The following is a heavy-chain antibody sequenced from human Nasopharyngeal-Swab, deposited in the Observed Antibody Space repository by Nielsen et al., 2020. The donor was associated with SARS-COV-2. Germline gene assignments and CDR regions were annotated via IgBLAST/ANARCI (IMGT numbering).Heavy chain of an antibody. Sequence: GESLKISCAASGFTFSSYWMSWVRQAPGKGLEWVANIKQDGSEKYYVDSVKGRFTISRDNAKNSLYLQMNSLRAEDTAVYYCARAPRGIVVAARYFQHWGQGTLVTVSS. CDR1: GFTFSSYW. D-gene: IGHD3-22*01. CDR2: IKQDGSEK. J-gene: IGHJ1*01. V-gene: IGHV3-7*01. CDR3: ARAPRGIVVAARYFQH.